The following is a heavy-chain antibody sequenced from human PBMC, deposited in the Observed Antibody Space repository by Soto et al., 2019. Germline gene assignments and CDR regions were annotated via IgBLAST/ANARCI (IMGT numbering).Heavy chain of an antibody. CDR1: GFAFSTYA. V-gene: IGHV3-23*01. D-gene: IGHD3-3*01. CDR3: AKDRDRPVLRFLEWLLLDY. J-gene: IGHJ4*02. CDR2: IVDSGGRA. Sequence: QTGGSLRLSCAASGFAFSTYAMNWVRQAPGKGLEWVSGIVDSGGRAFYADSVQGRFTISRDNSKNTLYLQMNSLRAEDTAVYYCAKDRDRPVLRFLEWLLLDYWGQGTLVTVSS.